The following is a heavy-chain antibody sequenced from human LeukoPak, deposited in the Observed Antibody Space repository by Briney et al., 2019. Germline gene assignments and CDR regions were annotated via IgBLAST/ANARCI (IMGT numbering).Heavy chain of an antibody. J-gene: IGHJ4*02. Sequence: PSETLSLTCTVSGGSISSYYWSWIRQPPGKGLEWIGYIYYSGSTNYNPSLKSRVTISVDTSKNQFSLKLSSVTAADTAVYYCARLGVGGYNYEYYFDYWGQGTLVTVSS. CDR3: ARLGVGGYNYEYYFDY. V-gene: IGHV4-59*08. CDR2: IYYSGST. CDR1: GGSISSYY. D-gene: IGHD5-24*01.